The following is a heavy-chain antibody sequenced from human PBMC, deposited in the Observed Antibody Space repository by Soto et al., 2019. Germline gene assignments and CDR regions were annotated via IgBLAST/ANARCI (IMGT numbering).Heavy chain of an antibody. CDR2: ISAYNGNT. V-gene: IGHV1-18*01. CDR3: ARDPPSSGYPRAIAFDI. Sequence: EASVKVSCKASGYTFTSYGISWVRQAPGQGLEWMGWISAYNGNTNYAQKLQGRVTMTTDTSTSTAYMELRSLRSDDTAVYYCARDPPSSGYPRAIAFDIWGQGTMVTVSS. D-gene: IGHD6-6*01. CDR1: GYTFTSYG. J-gene: IGHJ3*02.